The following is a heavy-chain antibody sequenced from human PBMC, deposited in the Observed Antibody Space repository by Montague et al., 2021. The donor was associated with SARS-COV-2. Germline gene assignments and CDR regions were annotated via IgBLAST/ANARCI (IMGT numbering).Heavy chain of an antibody. CDR3: VRAFSNSFKWFDP. CDR2: IRADGTTT. CDR1: GFTFSAYW. Sequence: SLRLSCAASGFTFSAYWMHWVRQAPGQGLEWVARIRADGTTTNYADFVKGRFTISRDSAQDTVYLHMTTLTAEDTAVYYCVRAFSNSFKWFDPWGQGTLVTVSS. D-gene: IGHD6-13*01. J-gene: IGHJ5*02. V-gene: IGHV3-74*01.